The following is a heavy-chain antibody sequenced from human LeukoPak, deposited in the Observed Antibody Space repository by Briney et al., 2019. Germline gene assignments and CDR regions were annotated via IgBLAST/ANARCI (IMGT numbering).Heavy chain of an antibody. V-gene: IGHV3-64*01. CDR3: AKEGRRYFDY. CDR1: GFTFSSYA. J-gene: IGHJ4*02. CDR2: ISSNGGST. Sequence: GGSLRLSRAASGFTFSSYAMHWVRQAPGKGLEYVSGISSNGGSTYYANSVKGRFTVSRDNSKHTLYLQMNSLRGDDTAVYYCAKEGRRYFDYWGQGALVAVSS.